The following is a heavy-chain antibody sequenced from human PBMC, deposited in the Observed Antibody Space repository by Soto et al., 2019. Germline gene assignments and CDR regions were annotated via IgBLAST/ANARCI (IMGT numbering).Heavy chain of an antibody. CDR1: GGSISSYY. CDR3: ARGEYSSSSDFDY. V-gene: IGHV4-59*01. D-gene: IGHD6-6*01. J-gene: IGHJ4*02. CDR2: IYYSGST. Sequence: QVQLQESGPGLVKPSETLSLTCTVSGGSISSYYWSWIRQPPGKGLEWIGYIYYSGSTNYNPSLKSRVTISVDTSKNQCSLKLSSVTAADTAVYYCARGEYSSSSDFDYWGQGTLVTVSS.